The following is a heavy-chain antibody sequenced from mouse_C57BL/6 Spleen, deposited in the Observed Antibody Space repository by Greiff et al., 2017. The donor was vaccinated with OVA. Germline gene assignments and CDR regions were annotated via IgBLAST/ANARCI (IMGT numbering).Heavy chain of an antibody. CDR3: ARLDYGSIFDY. Sequence: EVQVVESGPGLVKPSQSLSLTCSVTGYSITSGYYWNWIRQFPGNKLEWMGYISYDGSNNCNPSLKNRISITRDTSKNQFFLKLNSVTTEDTATYYCARLDYGSIFDYWGQGTTLTVSS. V-gene: IGHV3-6*01. D-gene: IGHD1-1*01. J-gene: IGHJ2*01. CDR2: ISYDGSN. CDR1: GYSITSGYY.